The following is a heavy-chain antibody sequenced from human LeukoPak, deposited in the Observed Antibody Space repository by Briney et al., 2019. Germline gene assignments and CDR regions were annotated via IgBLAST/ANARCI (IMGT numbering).Heavy chain of an antibody. J-gene: IGHJ5*02. CDR1: GYSISSGYY. V-gene: IGHV4-38-2*01. CDR3: ARHPYSNYWFDP. D-gene: IGHD4-11*01. CDR2: IYHSGST. Sequence: LSETLSLTCAVSGYSISSGYYWGWIRQPPGKGLEWIGSIYHSGSTYYNPSLKSRVTISVDTSKNQFSLKLSSVTAADTAVYYCARHPYSNYWFDPWGQGTLVTVSS.